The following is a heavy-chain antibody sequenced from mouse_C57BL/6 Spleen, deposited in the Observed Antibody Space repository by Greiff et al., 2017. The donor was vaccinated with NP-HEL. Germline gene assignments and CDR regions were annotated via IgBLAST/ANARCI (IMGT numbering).Heavy chain of an antibody. CDR2: IHPNSGST. Sequence: QVQLQQPGAELVKPGASVKLSCKASGYTFTSYWMHWVKQRPGQGLEWIGMIHPNSGSTNYNEKFKSKATLTVDKSSSTAYMQLSSLTSEDSAVYYCARVYGSRGYAMDYWRQGTSVTVSS. CDR1: GYTFTSYW. J-gene: IGHJ4*01. D-gene: IGHD1-1*01. V-gene: IGHV1-64*01. CDR3: ARVYGSRGYAMDY.